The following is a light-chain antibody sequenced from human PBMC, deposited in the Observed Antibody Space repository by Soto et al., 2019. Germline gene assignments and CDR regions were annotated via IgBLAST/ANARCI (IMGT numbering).Light chain of an antibody. CDR3: QQANSFPYT. CDR2: AAS. CDR1: PGISSW. V-gene: IGKV1-12*01. J-gene: IGKJ2*01. Sequence: QMTQSPSSVSASVGDRVTITCRASPGISSWLAWYQQKPGKAPKLLIYAASSLQSGVPSRFRGSGSGTDFTLTNSSLQHEDFATYYCQQANSFPYTFGQGTKLEIK.